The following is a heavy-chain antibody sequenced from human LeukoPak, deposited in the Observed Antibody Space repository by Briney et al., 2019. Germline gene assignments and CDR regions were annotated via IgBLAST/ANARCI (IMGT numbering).Heavy chain of an antibody. Sequence: SETLSLTCTVSGGSISSSSYYWGWIRQPPGKGLEWIGSIYYSGSTYYNPSLKSRVTISVDTSKNQFSLKLSSVTAEDTAVYYCAREGPIAAADTGQHWGQGTLVTVSS. CDR2: IYYSGST. CDR3: AREGPIAAADTGQH. V-gene: IGHV4-39*07. CDR1: GGSISSSSYY. J-gene: IGHJ1*01. D-gene: IGHD6-13*01.